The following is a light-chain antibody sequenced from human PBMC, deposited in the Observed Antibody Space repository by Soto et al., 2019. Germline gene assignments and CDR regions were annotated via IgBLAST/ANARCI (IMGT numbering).Light chain of an antibody. CDR2: GVF. V-gene: IGKV3-20*01. Sequence: ETVLTQSPGTVSLYPGERATLSCTTSQSVRSNYLAWYQQKPGQAPRLVVYGVFNRATGIPDRFSGSGSGKGFNPNISVLEPEDSAVYYCQHYDGSPRTFGQGTKLEI. CDR3: QHYDGSPRT. CDR1: QSVRSNY. J-gene: IGKJ2*01.